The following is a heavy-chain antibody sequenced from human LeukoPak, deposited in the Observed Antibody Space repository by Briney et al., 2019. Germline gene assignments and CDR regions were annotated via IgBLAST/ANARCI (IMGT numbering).Heavy chain of an antibody. D-gene: IGHD5-18*01. CDR2: IYYSGST. Sequence: SETLSLTCTVSGGSISSYYWSWIRQPPGKGLEWIGYIYYSGSTNYNPSLKSRVTISVDTSKNQFSLRLSSVTAADTAVYYCARVGGGSYGPFDHWGQGTLVTVSS. CDR1: GGSISSYY. CDR3: ARVGGGSYGPFDH. J-gene: IGHJ4*02. V-gene: IGHV4-59*01.